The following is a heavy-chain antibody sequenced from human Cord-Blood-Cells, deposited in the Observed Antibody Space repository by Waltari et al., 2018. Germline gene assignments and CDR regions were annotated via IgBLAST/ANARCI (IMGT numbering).Heavy chain of an antibody. J-gene: IGHJ1*01. CDR2: IYYSGST. V-gene: IGHV4-39*07. CDR3: ARQVTSSGWYVTEYFQH. Sequence: QLQLQESGPGLVKPSETLSLTCTVSGGSLSSSSYYWGWIRQPPGKGLEWIGSIYYSGSTYYNPSLKSRVTISVDTSKNQFSLKLSSVTAADTAVYYCARQVTSSGWYVTEYFQHWGQGTLVTVSS. D-gene: IGHD6-19*01. CDR1: GGSLSSSSYY.